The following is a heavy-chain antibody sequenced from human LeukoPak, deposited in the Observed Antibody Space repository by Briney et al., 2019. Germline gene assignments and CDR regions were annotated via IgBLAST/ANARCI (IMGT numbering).Heavy chain of an antibody. V-gene: IGHV4-59*01. J-gene: IGHJ4*02. Sequence: KPSETLSLTCTVSGGSICSYYWSWIRQPPGKGLEWIGYIYYSGSTNYNPSLKSRVTISVDTSKNQFSLKLSSVTAADTAVYYCAREYYDILTGHDYFDYWGQGTLVTVSS. CDR1: GGSICSYY. CDR3: AREYYDILTGHDYFDY. D-gene: IGHD3-9*01. CDR2: IYYSGST.